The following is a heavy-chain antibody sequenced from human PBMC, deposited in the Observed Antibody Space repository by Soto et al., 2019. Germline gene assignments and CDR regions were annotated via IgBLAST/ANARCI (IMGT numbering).Heavy chain of an antibody. V-gene: IGHV4-39*01. CDR2: IYYSGST. CDR3: ARHLGEGYFDY. J-gene: IGHJ4*02. Sequence: SETLSLSCTVSGGSISSGGYYWSWIRQHPGKGLEWIGYIYYSGSTNYNPSLKSRVTMSVDTSKNHFSLKLSSVTAADTAVYYCARHLGEGYFDYWGQGTLVTVSS. CDR1: GGSISSGGYY.